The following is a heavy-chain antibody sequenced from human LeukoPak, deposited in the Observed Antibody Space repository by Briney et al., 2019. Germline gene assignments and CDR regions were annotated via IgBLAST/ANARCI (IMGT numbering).Heavy chain of an antibody. V-gene: IGHV3-74*01. CDR2: INSDGSST. Sequence: PGGSLRLSCVASGFTFSSFWMHWVRQAPGKGLVWVSRINSDGSSTSYADSVKGRFTISRDNSKNTLYLQMNSLRAEDTAVYYCAKDERFAQYYFDYWGQGTLVTVSS. J-gene: IGHJ4*02. CDR3: AKDERFAQYYFDY. D-gene: IGHD3-3*01. CDR1: GFTFSSFW.